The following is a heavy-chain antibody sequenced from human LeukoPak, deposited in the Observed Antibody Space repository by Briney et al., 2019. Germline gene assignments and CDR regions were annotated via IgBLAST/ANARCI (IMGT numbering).Heavy chain of an antibody. V-gene: IGHV3-7*01. CDR3: ATWGDTTAEYFQR. CDR2: INPDGRDT. Sequence: GSLRLSCAASGFTFSSYAMHWVRQAPGKGLEWVAHINPDGRDTYYVDSVKGRFTISRDNAQNSMYLQMNSLRVVDTAVYYCATWGDTTAEYFQRWGQGTLVTVSS. J-gene: IGHJ1*01. D-gene: IGHD2-21*02. CDR1: GFTFSSYA.